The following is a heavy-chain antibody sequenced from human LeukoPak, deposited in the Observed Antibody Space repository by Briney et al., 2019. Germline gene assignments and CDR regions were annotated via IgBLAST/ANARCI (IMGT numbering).Heavy chain of an antibody. D-gene: IGHD2-2*01. V-gene: IGHV1-2*06. J-gene: IGHJ5*02. CDR1: GYTFTGYY. CDR3: ARDFLVPAAPYNWFDP. CDR2: INPNSGGT. Sequence: GASVKVSCKASGYTFTGYYMHWVRQAPGQGLEWMGRINPNSGGTNYAQKFQGRVTMTRDTSISTAYMELSRLRSDATAVYYCARDFLVPAAPYNWFDPWGQGTLVTVSS.